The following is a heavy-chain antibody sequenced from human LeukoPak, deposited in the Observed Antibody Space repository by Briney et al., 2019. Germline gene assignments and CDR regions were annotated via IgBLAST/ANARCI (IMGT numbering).Heavy chain of an antibody. J-gene: IGHJ4*02. CDR2: IYRADSDT. V-gene: IGHV5-51*01. Sequence: PGESLKISCKASGYRFTTYWIGWVRQMPGKGLEYMGIIYRADSDTRYNPSFQGQVTISADKSISTAYLQWSSLKASDTAMYYCAKLDDGSLDYWGQGTLVTVSS. D-gene: IGHD5-24*01. CDR1: GYRFTTYW. CDR3: AKLDDGSLDY.